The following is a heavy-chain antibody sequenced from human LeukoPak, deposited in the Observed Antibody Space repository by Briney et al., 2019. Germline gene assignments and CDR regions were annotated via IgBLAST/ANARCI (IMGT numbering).Heavy chain of an antibody. D-gene: IGHD4/OR15-4a*01. CDR1: GFTFSDQW. Sequence: GGSLRLSCAASGFTFSDQWMHWVRQGPEKGLVWVSRINGDGSSTVYADFVKGRFTISRDNARNTLSLQTNSLRIEDTAIYYCVKGAPFDYWGQGTLVAASS. J-gene: IGHJ4*02. CDR3: VKGAPFDY. CDR2: INGDGSST. V-gene: IGHV3-74*01.